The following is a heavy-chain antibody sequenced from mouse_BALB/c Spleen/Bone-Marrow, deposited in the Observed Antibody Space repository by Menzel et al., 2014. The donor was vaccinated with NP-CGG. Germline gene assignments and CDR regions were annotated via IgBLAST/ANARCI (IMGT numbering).Heavy chain of an antibody. CDR2: IRNKGNGYTT. J-gene: IGHJ2*01. CDR3: ARDDYGFDY. V-gene: IGHV7-3*02. CDR1: GFTFTDYY. D-gene: IGHD1-1*01. Sequence: EVQRVESGGGLVQPGGSLRLSCATSGFTFTDYYMSWVRQPPGKALEWLGFIRNKGNGYTTEYSASVKGRFTISRDNSQSTLYLQMNTLRAEDSATYYCARDDYGFDYWGQGTTLTVSS.